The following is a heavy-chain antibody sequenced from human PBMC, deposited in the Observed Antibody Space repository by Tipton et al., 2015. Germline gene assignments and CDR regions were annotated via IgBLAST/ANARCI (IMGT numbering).Heavy chain of an antibody. CDR3: ARTTSGPHWLGEPPPYYFDY. D-gene: IGHD3-10*01. CDR2: SYYTGST. CDR1: GASVSSGLYY. Sequence: GLVKPSETLSLNCTVSGASVSSGLYYWSWIRQPPGKGLEWIGYSYYTGSTNYNPSLRSRVTISVDMSKNQFPLRLSSVTAADTAVYYCARTTSGPHWLGEPPPYYFDYWGQGTLVTVSS. V-gene: IGHV4-61*01. J-gene: IGHJ4*02.